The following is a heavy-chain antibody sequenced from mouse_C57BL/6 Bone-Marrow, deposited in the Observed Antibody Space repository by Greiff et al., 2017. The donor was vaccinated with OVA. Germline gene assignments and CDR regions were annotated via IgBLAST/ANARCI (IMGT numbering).Heavy chain of an antibody. CDR1: GFTFSDYG. CDR3: ASGGYDRWFAY. J-gene: IGHJ3*01. D-gene: IGHD2-2*01. CDR2: ISSGSSTI. V-gene: IGHV5-17*01. Sequence: EVHLVESGGGLVKPGGSLKLSCAASGFTFSDYGMHWVRQAPEKGLEWVAYISSGSSTIYYADTVKGRFTISRDNAKNTLFLQMTSLRSEDTAMYYCASGGYDRWFAYWGQGTLVTVSA.